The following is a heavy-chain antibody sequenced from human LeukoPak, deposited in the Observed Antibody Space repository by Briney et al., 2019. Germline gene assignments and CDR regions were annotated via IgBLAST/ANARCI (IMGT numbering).Heavy chain of an antibody. CDR1: GYTFTSYY. D-gene: IGHD6-6*01. J-gene: IGHJ6*03. CDR2: INPSGGST. CDR3: ARDHQLRIAARTETSYYYYYYMDV. Sequence: ASVKVSCKASGYTFTSYYMHWMRQAPGQGLEWMGIINPSGGSTSYAQKFQGRVTMTRDMSTSTVYMELSSLRSEDTAVYYCARDHQLRIAARTETSYYYYYYMDVWGKGTTVTVSS. V-gene: IGHV1-46*01.